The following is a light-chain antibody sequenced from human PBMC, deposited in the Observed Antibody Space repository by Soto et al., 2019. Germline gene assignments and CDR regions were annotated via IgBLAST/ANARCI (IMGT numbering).Light chain of an antibody. V-gene: IGKV1-5*01. Sequence: DIQMTQSPSTLSSSVGDRVTITCRASQSISSWLAWYQQKPGKAPKLLIYDVSSLESGVPSRFSGSASATEFTLTISSLQPDDSATYYCQQYNTFWTFGQGTKVDI. J-gene: IGKJ1*01. CDR3: QQYNTFWT. CDR2: DVS. CDR1: QSISSW.